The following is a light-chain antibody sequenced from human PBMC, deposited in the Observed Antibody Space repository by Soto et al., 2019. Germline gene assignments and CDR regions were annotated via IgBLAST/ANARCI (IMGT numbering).Light chain of an antibody. Sequence: QAVVTQPPSVSGAPGQRVTISCTGSSSNIGAPYDVHWYQQLPGTAPKLLIYGNTNRPSGVPDRFSGSKSGTSASLAITGLQAEDEADYYCQSFDRSVSGWVFGGGTKLTVL. CDR2: GNT. J-gene: IGLJ3*02. CDR1: SSNIGAPYD. V-gene: IGLV1-40*01. CDR3: QSFDRSVSGWV.